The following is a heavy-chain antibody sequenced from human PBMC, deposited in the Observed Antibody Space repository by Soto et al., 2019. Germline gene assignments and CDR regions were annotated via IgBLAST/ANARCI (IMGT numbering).Heavy chain of an antibody. Sequence: GGSLRLSCAASGFTFSSYAMIWVRQAPGKGLEWVSAISGSGGSTYYADSVKGRFTISRDNSKNTLYLQMNSLRAEDTAVYYCAGAQGSYYFDYWGQGTLVTVSS. CDR1: GFTFSSYA. CDR3: AGAQGSYYFDY. D-gene: IGHD1-26*01. V-gene: IGHV3-23*01. J-gene: IGHJ4*02. CDR2: ISGSGGST.